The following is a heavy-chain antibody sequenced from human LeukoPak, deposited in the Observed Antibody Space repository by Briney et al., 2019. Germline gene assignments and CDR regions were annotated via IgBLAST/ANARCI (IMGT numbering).Heavy chain of an antibody. CDR3: ARGLSGYASSLGY. Sequence: GGSLRLSCAASGFTFSSYGMHWVRQAPGKGLEWVTFIRYDGSNKYYADSVRGRFSISRDNAKNTLYLQMNSLRAEDTAVYYCARGLSGYASSLGYWGQGTLVTVSA. CDR2: IRYDGSNK. V-gene: IGHV3-30*02. J-gene: IGHJ4*02. CDR1: GFTFSSYG. D-gene: IGHD6-6*01.